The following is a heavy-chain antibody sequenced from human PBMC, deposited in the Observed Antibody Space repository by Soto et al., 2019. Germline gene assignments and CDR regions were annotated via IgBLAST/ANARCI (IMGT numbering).Heavy chain of an antibody. Sequence: EVQLVESGGGLVKPGGSLRLSCAASGFTFSSYSMNWVRQAPGKGLEWVSSISSSSSYIYYADSVKGRFTISRDNAKNSRYLQMNSLRAEDTAVYYCARDSSIAAREDYGMDVWGQGTTVTVSS. CDR1: GFTFSSYS. J-gene: IGHJ6*02. V-gene: IGHV3-21*01. D-gene: IGHD6-6*01. CDR2: ISSSSSYI. CDR3: ARDSSIAAREDYGMDV.